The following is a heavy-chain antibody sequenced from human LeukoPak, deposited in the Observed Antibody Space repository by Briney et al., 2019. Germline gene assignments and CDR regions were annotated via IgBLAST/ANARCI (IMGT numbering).Heavy chain of an antibody. D-gene: IGHD3-3*01. CDR3: ASAVESYDFWSGYLKYFQH. V-gene: IGHV4-31*03. J-gene: IGHJ1*01. Sequence: SETLSLTCTVSGGSISSGGYYWSWIRQHPGKGLEWIGYIYYSGSTYYNPSLKSRVTISVDTSKNQFSLKLSSVTAADTAVYYCASAVESYDFWSGYLKYFQHWGQGTLVTVSS. CDR1: GGSISSGGYY. CDR2: IYYSGST.